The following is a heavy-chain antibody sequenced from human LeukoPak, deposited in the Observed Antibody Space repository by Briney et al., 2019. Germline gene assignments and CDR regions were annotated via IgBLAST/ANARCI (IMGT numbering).Heavy chain of an antibody. J-gene: IGHJ6*02. CDR3: ARDGAAAGYYYYGMDV. Sequence: ASVKVSCKASGYTFTSYDNNWVRQATGQGLEWMGWMNPNSGNTGYAQKFQGRVTMTRNTSISTAYMELSSLRSEDTAVYYCARDGAAAGYYYYGMDVWGQGTTVTVSS. CDR1: GYTFTSYD. D-gene: IGHD6-13*01. V-gene: IGHV1-8*01. CDR2: MNPNSGNT.